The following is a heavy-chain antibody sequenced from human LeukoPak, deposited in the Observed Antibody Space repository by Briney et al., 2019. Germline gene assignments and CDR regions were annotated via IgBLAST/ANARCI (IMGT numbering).Heavy chain of an antibody. CDR3: ASSPLYDSSGYYAPGDY. J-gene: IGHJ4*02. CDR1: GYTFTSYY. V-gene: IGHV1-46*01. Sequence: ASVTVSCKASGYTFTSYYMHWVRQAPGQGLEWMGIINPSGGSTSYAQKFQGRVTMTRDMSTSTVYMELSSLRSEDTAVYYCASSPLYDSSGYYAPGDYWGQGTLVTVSS. D-gene: IGHD3-22*01. CDR2: INPSGGST.